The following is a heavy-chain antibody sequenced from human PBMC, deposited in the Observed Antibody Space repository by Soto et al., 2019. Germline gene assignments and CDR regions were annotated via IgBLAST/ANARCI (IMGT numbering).Heavy chain of an antibody. CDR1: GYTFTSYY. J-gene: IGHJ6*02. CDR3: ARDLSDPPDYYYGMDV. CDR2: INPSSGST. V-gene: IGHV1-46*01. Sequence: QVQLLQSGTEVKKPGASVKVSCKASGYTFTSYYMHWVRQAPGQGLEWMGIINPSSGSTSYAQKVQGRVTMTRDTSTSKVYKELSSLRSEDTAVYYCARDLSDPPDYYYGMDVWGQGTTVTVSS.